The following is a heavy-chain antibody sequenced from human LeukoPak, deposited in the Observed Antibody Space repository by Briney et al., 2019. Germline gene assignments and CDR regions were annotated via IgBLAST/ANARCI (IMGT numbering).Heavy chain of an antibody. CDR1: GGSISSGGYY. Sequence: RPSETLSLTCTVSGGSISSGGYYWSWIRPHPRKGLEWIGYIYYSGSTYYNPSLKSRVTISVDTSKNQFSLKLNSVTAADTAVYYCARNYYDSSGYYHEALFDYWGQGTLVTVSS. D-gene: IGHD3-22*01. CDR3: ARNYYDSSGYYHEALFDY. V-gene: IGHV4-31*03. J-gene: IGHJ4*02. CDR2: IYYSGST.